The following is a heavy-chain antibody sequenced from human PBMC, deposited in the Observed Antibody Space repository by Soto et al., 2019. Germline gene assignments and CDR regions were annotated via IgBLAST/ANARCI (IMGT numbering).Heavy chain of an antibody. D-gene: IGHD3-10*01. CDR3: ARDSGYGSRASVNHYLDY. J-gene: IGHJ4*01. V-gene: IGHV3-7*01. CDR2: IKWDASEK. Sequence: EVQLEESGGGLVQPGGSLRLSCAASGFTFGSYWMSWVRQAPGKGPEWLATIKWDASEKKYVDSVKGRFTTSRDNAKNALYLQMDSLRAEDTVVYYCARDSGYGSRASVNHYLDYWGQGTLVTVSS. CDR1: GFTFGSYW.